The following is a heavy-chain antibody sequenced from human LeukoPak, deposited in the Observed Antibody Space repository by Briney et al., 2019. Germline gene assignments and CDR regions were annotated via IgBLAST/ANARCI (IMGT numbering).Heavy chain of an antibody. CDR2: IRAYKGNK. CDR3: ASAPRSVVVVAATPYDY. CDR1: GYTFTSYG. D-gene: IGHD2-15*01. Sequence: GASVKVSCKASGYTFTSYGISWVRQAPGQGLEWMGWIRAYKGNKNYAQKLQGRVTMTTGTSTSTAYMELRSLRSDDTAVYYCASAPRSVVVVAATPYDYWGQGTLVTVSS. V-gene: IGHV1-18*04. J-gene: IGHJ4*02.